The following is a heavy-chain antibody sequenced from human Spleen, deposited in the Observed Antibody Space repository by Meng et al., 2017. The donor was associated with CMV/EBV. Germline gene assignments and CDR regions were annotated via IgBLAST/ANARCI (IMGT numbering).Heavy chain of an antibody. CDR2: ISYDGSNK. CDR1: GFTFSSYA. J-gene: IGHJ6*02. Sequence: GESLKISCAASGFTFSSYAMHWVRQAPGKGLEWVAVISYDGSNKYYADSVKGRFTISRDNSKNTLYLQMNSLRAEDTAVYYCAGGMVRGVYHYYYNMDVWGQGTTVTVSS. V-gene: IGHV3-30*04. CDR3: AGGMVRGVYHYYYNMDV. D-gene: IGHD3-10*01.